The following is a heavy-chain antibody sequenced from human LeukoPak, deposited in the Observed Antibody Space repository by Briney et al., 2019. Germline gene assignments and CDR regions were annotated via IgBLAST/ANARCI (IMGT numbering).Heavy chain of an antibody. CDR1: GGSISSYY. Sequence: ASETLSLTCTVSGGSISSYYWSWIRQPAGKGLEWIGRIYTSGSTNYNPSLKSRVTMSVDTSKNQFSLKLSSVTAADTAVYYCARDWQWLVRWDNWFDPWGQGTLVTVSS. D-gene: IGHD6-19*01. V-gene: IGHV4-4*07. CDR3: ARDWQWLVRWDNWFDP. J-gene: IGHJ5*02. CDR2: IYTSGST.